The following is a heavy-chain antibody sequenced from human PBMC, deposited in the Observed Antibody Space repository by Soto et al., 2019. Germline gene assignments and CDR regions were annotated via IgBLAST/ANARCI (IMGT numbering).Heavy chain of an antibody. V-gene: IGHV4-31*03. D-gene: IGHD1-26*01. Sequence: QVQLQESGPGLVKPSQTLSLTCTVSGGSISSGGYYWSWIRQHPGKGLEWIGYIYYSGSTYYNPYRQSRVTIAVYTSKNQLSLKLSSVTAADTAVYYCAGIYSGSPGGTLRYWGQGTLVTVSS. J-gene: IGHJ4*02. CDR2: IYYSGST. CDR1: GGSISSGGYY. CDR3: AGIYSGSPGGTLRY.